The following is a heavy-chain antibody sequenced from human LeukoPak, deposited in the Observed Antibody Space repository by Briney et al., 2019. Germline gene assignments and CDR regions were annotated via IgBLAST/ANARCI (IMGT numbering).Heavy chain of an antibody. J-gene: IGHJ4*02. CDR3: ARAPYFDFWSSYPPDY. CDR2: IYSGGST. Sequence: GGSLRLSXAASGFTVSSNYMSWVRQAPGKGLEWVSVIYSGGSTYYADSVKGRFTISRDNAKNTLYLQMNSLRAEDTAVYYCARAPYFDFWSSYPPDYWGQGTLVTVSS. V-gene: IGHV3-66*01. CDR1: GFTVSSNY. D-gene: IGHD3-3*01.